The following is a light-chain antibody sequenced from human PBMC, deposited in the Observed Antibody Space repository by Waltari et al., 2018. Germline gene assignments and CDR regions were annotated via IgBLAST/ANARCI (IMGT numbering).Light chain of an antibody. Sequence: EIVMTPSPATLSVSPGERATLSCRASQGVRNNLFWYQQKPGQAPRLLIYGASTRVTGIPARFSGSGSGTEFTLTISSLQSEDFAVYYCQQYNNWPPWTFGQGTKVEIK. CDR1: QGVRNN. V-gene: IGKV3-15*01. CDR2: GAS. J-gene: IGKJ1*01. CDR3: QQYNNWPPWT.